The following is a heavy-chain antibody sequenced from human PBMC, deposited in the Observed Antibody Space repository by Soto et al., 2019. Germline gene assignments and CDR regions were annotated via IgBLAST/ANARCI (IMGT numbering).Heavy chain of an antibody. CDR3: ARGPFDY. Sequence: EVHLVDAGGGVVRPGGSLRLSCAASGFTFDDYGMTWVRRAPGKGLEWVSGINWNGGSTSYADSVKGRFTISRDNTKNSLHLQMDSLRADDTALYYCARGPFDYWGQGTLVTVSS. CDR2: INWNGGST. V-gene: IGHV3-20*04. CDR1: GFTFDDYG. J-gene: IGHJ4*02.